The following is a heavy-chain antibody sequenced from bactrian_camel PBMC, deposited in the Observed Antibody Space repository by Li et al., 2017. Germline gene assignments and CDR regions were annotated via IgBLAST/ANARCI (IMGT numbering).Heavy chain of an antibody. D-gene: IGHD3*01. CDR2: ISTEGGVT. J-gene: IGHJ4*01. CDR1: GYTGTSEC. Sequence: HVQLVESGGGAVQAGGSLTLSCAASGYTGTSECMGWFRQAPGKGLEWVSTISTEGGVTYYGDSVKGRFTISKDNAKNTVSLEMTSLTPEDTAVYYCAADPAEETSGEWCFIRQSYYFGQGTQVTVS. CDR3: AADPAEETSGEWCFIRQSYY. V-gene: IGHV3S6*01.